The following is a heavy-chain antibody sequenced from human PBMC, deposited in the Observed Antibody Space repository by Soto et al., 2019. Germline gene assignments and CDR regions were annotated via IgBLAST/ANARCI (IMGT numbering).Heavy chain of an antibody. CDR1: GFALSDYW. J-gene: IGHJ4*02. CDR2: IKQDGSEK. D-gene: IGHD4-17*01. Sequence: VQLVESGGDLVQPGGSLRLSCAASGFALSDYWMSWVRQAPGKGLEGVANIKQDGSEKYYVDSVKGRFTISRDNAKNSLYLQMNSLRVEDTAVYYCARATRVDAYWGQGTLVTVSS. CDR3: ARATRVDAY. V-gene: IGHV3-7*01.